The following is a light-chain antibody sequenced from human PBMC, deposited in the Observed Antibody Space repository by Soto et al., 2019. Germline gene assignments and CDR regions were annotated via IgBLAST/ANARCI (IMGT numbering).Light chain of an antibody. Sequence: ETAPTHSPSNLRPSPRERATLPRRASRSVSSYLAWYQQKPGQAPRLLIYDASNRPTDIPARFSGSGSATDFTLTISSLEPEDFAVYYCQQRRKWPLTFGQGTRLEIK. V-gene: IGKV3-11*01. CDR3: QQRRKWPLT. J-gene: IGKJ5*01. CDR1: RSVSSY. CDR2: DAS.